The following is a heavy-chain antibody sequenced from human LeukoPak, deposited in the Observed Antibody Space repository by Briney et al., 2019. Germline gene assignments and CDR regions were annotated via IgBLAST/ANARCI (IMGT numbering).Heavy chain of an antibody. V-gene: IGHV3-48*03. CDR1: GFTSSSYE. Sequence: PGGSLRLSCAASGFTSSSYEMNWVRQAPGKGLEWVSYISSSGSTIYYADSVKGRFTISRDNAKNSLYLQMNSLRAEDTAVYYCARKSSGSYAYWGQGTLVTVSS. J-gene: IGHJ4*02. D-gene: IGHD3-10*01. CDR3: ARKSSGSYAY. CDR2: ISSSGSTI.